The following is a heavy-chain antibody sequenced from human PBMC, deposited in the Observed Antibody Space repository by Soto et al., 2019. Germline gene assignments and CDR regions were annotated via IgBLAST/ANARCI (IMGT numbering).Heavy chain of an antibody. CDR2: MTSDTKTI. D-gene: IGHD1-1*01. CDR3: ARSMEGHSDY. Sequence: EVQLVESGGGLVQPGGSLRLSCAASGFRFNIYSKNRIRQAPGKGLEWSAYMTSDTKTIKYGDSVKGRFTISRDNDNNVVYLQMNSLRDEDTAVYYCARSMEGHSDYWGQGTVVTVS. J-gene: IGHJ4*02. CDR1: GFRFNIYS. V-gene: IGHV3-48*02.